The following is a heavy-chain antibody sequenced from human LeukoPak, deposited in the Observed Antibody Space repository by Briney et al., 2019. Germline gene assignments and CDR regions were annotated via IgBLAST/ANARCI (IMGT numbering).Heavy chain of an antibody. CDR2: INPTSGGT. J-gene: IGHJ4*02. CDR1: GYTFTGYY. D-gene: IGHD5-12*01. CDR3: ARSSALNSGYNTDYFDY. Sequence: GASVKVSCKASGYTFTGYYIHWVRQAPGQGLEWMGWINPTSGGTNYAQKLQGRVTMTRDTSISTAYMEVRRLRSDDTAVYYCARSSALNSGYNTDYFDYWGQGTLVTVSS. V-gene: IGHV1-2*02.